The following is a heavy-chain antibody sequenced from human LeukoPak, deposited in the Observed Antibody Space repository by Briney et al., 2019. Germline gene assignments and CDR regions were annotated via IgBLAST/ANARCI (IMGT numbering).Heavy chain of an antibody. V-gene: IGHV3-11*01. CDR1: GFTFSDYY. CDR2: ISSSGSTI. J-gene: IGHJ6*03. Sequence: PGGSLRLSCAASGFTFSDYYMSWIRQAPGKGLEWVSYISSSGSTIYYADSVKGRFTISRDNAKNPLYLQMNSLRAEDTAVYYCARAHTDGYKHYYCYYMDVWGKGTTVTVSS. CDR3: ARAHTDGYKHYYCYYMDV. D-gene: IGHD5-24*01.